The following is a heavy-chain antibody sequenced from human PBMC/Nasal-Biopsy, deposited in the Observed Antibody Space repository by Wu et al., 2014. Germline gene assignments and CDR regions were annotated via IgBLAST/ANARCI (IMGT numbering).Heavy chain of an antibody. CDR2: IYWDDDK. D-gene: IGHD3-22*01. J-gene: IGHJ5*02. CDR1: GFSLSTSGVG. V-gene: IGHV2-5*02. Sequence: KPTQTLTLTCTFSGFSLSTSGVGVGWIRQPPGKALEWLALIYWDDDKRYSPSLKSRLTITKDTSKNQVVLTMTNMDPVDTATYYCAHRRSDYYDSSGHDGWFDPWGPGNPGHRLL. CDR3: AHRRSDYYDSSGHDGWFDP.